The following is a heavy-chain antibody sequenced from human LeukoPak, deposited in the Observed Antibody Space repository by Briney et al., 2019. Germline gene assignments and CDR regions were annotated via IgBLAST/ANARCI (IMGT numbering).Heavy chain of an antibody. CDR2: ISYDGSNK. D-gene: IGHD2-15*01. J-gene: IGHJ4*02. CDR3: ARDCSGGSCSRKLLEH. Sequence: GRSLRLSCAASGFTFSSYGMHWVRQAPGKGLEWVAVISYDGSNKYYADSVKGRFTISRDNSKNTLYLQMNSLRAEDTAVYYCARDCSGGSCSRKLLEHWGRGTLVTVSS. CDR1: GFTFSSYG. V-gene: IGHV3-30*03.